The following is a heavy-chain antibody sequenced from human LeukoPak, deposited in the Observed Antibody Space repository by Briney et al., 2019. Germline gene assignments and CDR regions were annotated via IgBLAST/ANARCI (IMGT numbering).Heavy chain of an antibody. J-gene: IGHJ4*02. CDR1: GFTFSSYG. CDR2: IRYDGSNK. CDR3: ARLITMIVVAGGY. V-gene: IGHV3-30*02. D-gene: IGHD3-22*01. Sequence: GGSLRLSCAASGFTFSSYGMHWVLQAPGKGLEWVAFIRYDGSNKYYADSVKGRFTISRDNSKNTLYLQMNSLRAEDTAVYYCARLITMIVVAGGYWGQGTLVTVSS.